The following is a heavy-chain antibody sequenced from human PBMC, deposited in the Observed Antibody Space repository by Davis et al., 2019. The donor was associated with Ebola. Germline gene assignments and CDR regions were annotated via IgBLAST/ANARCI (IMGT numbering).Heavy chain of an antibody. CDR2: ISCDGGGT. V-gene: IGHV3-43*01. CDR3: TTGSRLVYALPYKYYGMDV. CDR1: GFTFGNYV. D-gene: IGHD2-8*01. J-gene: IGHJ6*02. Sequence: GESLKISCAASGFTFGNYVMHWVRQPPGKGLEWVSLISCDGGGTYYADSVMRRFTISRDNSKNSLYLQMNSLRSDDTALYYCTTGSRLVYALPYKYYGMDVWCQGTTVTVSS.